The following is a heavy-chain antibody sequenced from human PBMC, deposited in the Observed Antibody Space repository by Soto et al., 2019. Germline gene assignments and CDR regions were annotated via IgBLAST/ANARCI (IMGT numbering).Heavy chain of an antibody. V-gene: IGHV3-30*09. CDR3: AREVGHGWFDP. J-gene: IGHJ5*02. CDR2: ISYDGNNK. CDR1: GFTFGAYV. Sequence: GGSLRLSCAASGFTFGAYVMHWVRQAPGKGLEWVAHISYDGNNKYYADSVKGRFAISRDNFKNTLYLQMSSLRTDDTAVYYCAREVGHGWFDPWGQGTLVTVSS.